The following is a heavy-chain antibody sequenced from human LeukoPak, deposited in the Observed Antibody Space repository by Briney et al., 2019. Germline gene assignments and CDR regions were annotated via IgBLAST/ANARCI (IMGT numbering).Heavy chain of an antibody. CDR3: AKDSSPYCYASGSLDY. D-gene: IGHD3-10*01. Sequence: PGGSLRLSCAASGFTFSSYGMHWVRQAPGKGLEWVSAIGCSGGSTYYADSVKGRFTISRDNSKNTLFLQMNSLRAEDTAVYYCAKDSSPYCYASGSLDYWGQGTLVTVSS. J-gene: IGHJ4*02. CDR2: IGCSGGST. V-gene: IGHV3-23*01. CDR1: GFTFSSYG.